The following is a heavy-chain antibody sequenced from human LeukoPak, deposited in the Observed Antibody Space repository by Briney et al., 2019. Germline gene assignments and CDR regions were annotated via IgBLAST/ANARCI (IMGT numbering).Heavy chain of an antibody. Sequence: GGSLRLSCAASGFTFSSYGMHWVRQAPGKGLEWVAFIRYDGSNKYYADFVKGRFTISRDNSKSTLYLQMNSLRAEDTAVYYCATDPATVGITTRDFWGQGTLVTVSS. V-gene: IGHV3-30*02. CDR2: IRYDGSNK. J-gene: IGHJ4*02. CDR3: ATDPATVGITTRDF. CDR1: GFTFSSYG. D-gene: IGHD1-26*01.